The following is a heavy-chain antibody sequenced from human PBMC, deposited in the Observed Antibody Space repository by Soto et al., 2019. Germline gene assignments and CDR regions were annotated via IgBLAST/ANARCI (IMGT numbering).Heavy chain of an antibody. CDR1: GGSISSYY. J-gene: IGHJ5*02. CDR3: ARSITIFGVGPWFDP. CDR2: IYYSGST. Sequence: PSETLSLTYTVSGGSISSYYWSWIRQPPGKGLEWIGYIYYSGSTNYNPSLKSRVTISVDTSKNQFSLKLSSVTAADTAVYYCARSITIFGVGPWFDPWGRGTLVTVSS. D-gene: IGHD3-3*01. V-gene: IGHV4-59*01.